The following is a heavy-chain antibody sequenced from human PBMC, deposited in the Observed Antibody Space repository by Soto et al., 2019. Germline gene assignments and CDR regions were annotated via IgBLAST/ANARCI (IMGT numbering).Heavy chain of an antibody. Sequence: EMQLLESGGGLVQPGGSLRLSCAASGFAFSSYAMRWVRQAPGKGLEWVSAISGSGGSTYYADSVKGRFTISRDNSKNTLYLQMNSLRAEDTAVYYCARRGSGIYYDYWGQGTLVTVSS. CDR1: GFAFSSYA. D-gene: IGHD1-26*01. CDR2: ISGSGGST. CDR3: ARRGSGIYYDY. V-gene: IGHV3-23*01. J-gene: IGHJ4*02.